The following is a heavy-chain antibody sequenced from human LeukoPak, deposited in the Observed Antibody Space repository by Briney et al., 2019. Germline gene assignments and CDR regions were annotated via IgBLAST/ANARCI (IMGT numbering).Heavy chain of an antibody. CDR2: MNRDGSEK. J-gene: IGHJ4*02. Sequence: TGGSRRLSCAASGFTFSSYAMSWVRKAPGKGLEYVATMNRDGSEKYYVDSVKGRFTISRDNSKNSLYLQMDSLRAEDTAVYYCARGIEEWLYLYYWGQGALVTVSS. CDR3: ARGIEEWLYLYY. V-gene: IGHV3-7*04. CDR1: GFTFSSYA. D-gene: IGHD3-3*01.